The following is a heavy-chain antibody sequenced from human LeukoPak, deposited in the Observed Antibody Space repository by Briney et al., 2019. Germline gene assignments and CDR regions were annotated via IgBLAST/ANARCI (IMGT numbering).Heavy chain of an antibody. Sequence: WGSLRLSCAVSGFTFRNNCMNWVRQAPGQGLEWVSSINIRTGDIYYADSVRGRFTISRDNAKNSLYFEMDSLGAEDTAVYYCVRDFDTITTASLVYWGQGTLVTVSS. CDR3: VRDFDTITTASLVY. J-gene: IGHJ4*02. CDR1: GFTFRNNC. CDR2: INIRTGDI. V-gene: IGHV3-21*01. D-gene: IGHD1-1*01.